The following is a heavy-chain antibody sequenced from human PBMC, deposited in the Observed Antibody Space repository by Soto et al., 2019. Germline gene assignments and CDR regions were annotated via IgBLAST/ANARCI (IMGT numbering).Heavy chain of an antibody. J-gene: IGHJ6*04. V-gene: IGHV3-23*01. Sequence: GWSLRLSCAASGFTFSSYAMSWVRQAPGKGLEWVSSISGSGGCTCYADSVKGRFTISRDNSKNTLYLQMNSLRAEDTAVYYCAKAYDFWSGYLYYYYGMEVWGKGTKVTVS. CDR2: ISGSGGCT. D-gene: IGHD3-3*01. CDR1: GFTFSSYA. CDR3: AKAYDFWSGYLYYYYGMEV.